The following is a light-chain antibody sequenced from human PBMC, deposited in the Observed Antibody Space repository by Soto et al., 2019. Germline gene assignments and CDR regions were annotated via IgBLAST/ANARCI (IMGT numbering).Light chain of an antibody. CDR2: VAS. CDR3: QQHNSYPLT. V-gene: IGKV1-9*01. J-gene: IGKJ3*01. Sequence: DIQLTQSPSFLSASVGDRVTITCRASQDTRRYLSWYQQKPGKDPKLLIYVASTLQNWVPSRFYGSGSGTEFTLTSSSLQPEDFATYYCQQHNSYPLTFGPGTKVEIK. CDR1: QDTRRY.